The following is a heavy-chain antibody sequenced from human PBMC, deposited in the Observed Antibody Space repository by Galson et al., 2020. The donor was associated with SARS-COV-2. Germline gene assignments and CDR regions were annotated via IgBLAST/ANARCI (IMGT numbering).Heavy chain of an antibody. CDR1: GFTFSSYS. CDR2: ISSSSSTI. CDR3: ARELRRYCSGGSCSALDY. Sequence: GGSLRLSCAASGFTFSSYSMNWVRQAPGKGLEWVSYISSSSSTIYYADSVKGRFTISRDNAKNSLYLQMNSLRDEDTAVYYCARELRRYCSGGSCSALDYWGQGTLVTVSS. D-gene: IGHD2-15*01. J-gene: IGHJ4*02. V-gene: IGHV3-48*02.